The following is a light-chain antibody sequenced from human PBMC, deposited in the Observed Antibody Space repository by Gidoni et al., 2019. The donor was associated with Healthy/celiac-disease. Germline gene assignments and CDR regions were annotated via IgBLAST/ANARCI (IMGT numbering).Light chain of an antibody. V-gene: IGKV3-20*01. J-gene: IGKJ4*01. CDR1: QSVSSSY. CDR2: GAS. CDR3: QQYGSSPPP. Sequence: DIVLTQSPGTLSLSPGERATLSCRASQSVSSSYLAWYQQKPGQAPRLLIYGASSRATGIPDRFSGSGSGTDFTLTISRLEPEDCAVYYCQQYGSSPPPFGGGTKVEIK.